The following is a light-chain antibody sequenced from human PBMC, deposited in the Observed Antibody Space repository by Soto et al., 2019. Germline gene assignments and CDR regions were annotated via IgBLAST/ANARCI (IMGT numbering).Light chain of an antibody. CDR3: QSWGPGLVV. CDR2: LNSNGYH. V-gene: IGLV4-69*01. Sequence: QSVLTQSPSASASLGASVKLTCTLNSRHSTYGIAWHQQQPEKGPRYLMKLNSNGYHSKGDGIPDRCSGSSSGAEHYLTIASLQSEYEAEYYCQSWGPGLVVFGGGTKVTVL. J-gene: IGLJ2*01. CDR1: SRHSTYG.